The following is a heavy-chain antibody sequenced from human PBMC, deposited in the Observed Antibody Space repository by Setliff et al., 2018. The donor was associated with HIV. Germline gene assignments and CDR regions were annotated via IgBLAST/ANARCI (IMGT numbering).Heavy chain of an antibody. CDR1: GFIFCSFA. J-gene: IGHJ4*02. Sequence: GGSLRLSCAASGFIFCSFAMSWVRPAPGKGLEWVSVIYSGGGSTYYADSVKGRFTISRDNSKNTLYLQMNSLRGDDTAVYYCSKQWFGGGRGRNYFDHWGQGTLVTVSS. D-gene: IGHD3-10*01. CDR2: IYSGGGST. CDR3: SKQWFGGGRGRNYFDH. V-gene: IGHV3-23*03.